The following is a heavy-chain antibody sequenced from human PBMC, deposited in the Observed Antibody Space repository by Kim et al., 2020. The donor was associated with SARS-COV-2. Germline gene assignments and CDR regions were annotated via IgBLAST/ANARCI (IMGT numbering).Heavy chain of an antibody. Sequence: PSLKSRVTTSVDTSKNPFSLRLSSVTAADTAVYYCARTRITMIVVVTHFDYWGQGTLVTVSS. V-gene: IGHV4-31*02. CDR3: ARTRITMIVVVTHFDY. J-gene: IGHJ4*02. D-gene: IGHD3-22*01.